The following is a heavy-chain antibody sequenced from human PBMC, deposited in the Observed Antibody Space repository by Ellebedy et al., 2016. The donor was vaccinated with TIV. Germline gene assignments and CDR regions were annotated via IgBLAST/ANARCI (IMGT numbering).Heavy chain of an antibody. Sequence: SETLSLTXTVSGGSISSSSYYWGWIRQPPGKGLEWIGSIYYSGSTYYNPSLKSRVTISVDTSKNQFSLKLSSVTAADTAVYYCARVQVVPAAMDAFDIWGQGTMVTVSS. CDR3: ARVQVVPAAMDAFDI. CDR1: GGSISSSSYY. J-gene: IGHJ3*02. V-gene: IGHV4-39*07. CDR2: IYYSGST. D-gene: IGHD2-2*01.